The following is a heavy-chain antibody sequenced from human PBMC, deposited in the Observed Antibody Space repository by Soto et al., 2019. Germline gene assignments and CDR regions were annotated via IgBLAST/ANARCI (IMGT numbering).Heavy chain of an antibody. J-gene: IGHJ6*04. CDR3: ARDTREINRVRGVIPYYIYHMDV. V-gene: IGHV1-69*01. Sequence: QVQLAQSGAEVKKRGSSVKVSCRVSGGTFNNYAISWVRQAPGEGLEWMGGIIPAFGTPKYAQRFQDRVTISADVYAATAYMELTSLRSDDTAVYYCARDTREINRVRGVIPYYIYHMDVWGTGTTVAVSS. CDR2: IIPAFGTP. CDR1: GGTFNNYA. D-gene: IGHD3-10*01.